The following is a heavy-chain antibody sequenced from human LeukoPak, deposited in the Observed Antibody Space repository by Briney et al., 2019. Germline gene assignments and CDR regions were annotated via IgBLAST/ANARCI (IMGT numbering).Heavy chain of an antibody. Sequence: GGSLILSCAASGFTFSNYAMSWLRQAPGKGLEWVSLIYPSGNIYYADSVKGRFTISRDNSKNTLFLQMNSLRAEDTAIYYCARTFVSGDGYKVGYFDYWGQGTLVTVSS. J-gene: IGHJ4*02. V-gene: IGHV3-23*05. CDR1: GFTFSNYA. CDR2: IYPSGNI. CDR3: ARTFVSGDGYKVGYFDY. D-gene: IGHD5-24*01.